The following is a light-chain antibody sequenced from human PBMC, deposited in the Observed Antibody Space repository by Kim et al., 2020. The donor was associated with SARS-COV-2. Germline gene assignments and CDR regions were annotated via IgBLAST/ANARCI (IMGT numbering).Light chain of an antibody. CDR2: YAS. CDR1: QGISSA. CDR3: QQFNSYPLT. J-gene: IGKJ4*01. V-gene: IGKV1-13*02. Sequence: AIQLTQSPSSLSASVGDRVTITCRASQGISSALAWYQQKPGKTPKLLIYYASTLESGVPSRFSGSGSGTDFTLTITSLQPEDFATYFCQQFNSYPLTFGGGTKVEIK.